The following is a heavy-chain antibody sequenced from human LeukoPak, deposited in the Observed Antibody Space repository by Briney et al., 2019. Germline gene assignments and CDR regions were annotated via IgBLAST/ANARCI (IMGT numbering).Heavy chain of an antibody. CDR3: ARRGAHCSSTSCYPYFDY. V-gene: IGHV4-39*01. D-gene: IGHD2-2*01. CDR1: GGSISRSSYY. J-gene: IGHJ4*02. Sequence: SETLSPTCIVSGGSISRSSYYWGWICQPPGKGLEWIGSISYSGSTDYNPSLRSRVIISADTSKNQFSLKLRSVNAADTAVYYCARRGAHCSSTSCYPYFDYWGQGTLVTVSS. CDR2: ISYSGST.